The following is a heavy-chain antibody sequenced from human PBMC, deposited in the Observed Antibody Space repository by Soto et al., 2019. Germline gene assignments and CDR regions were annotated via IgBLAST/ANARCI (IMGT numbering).Heavy chain of an antibody. J-gene: IGHJ5*02. CDR3: ARARATDH. V-gene: IGHV1-18*01. CDR2: ITGDTLEA. Sequence: QVQLVQSGAEVRKPGASVTVSCKASGYTFNRYAISWLRQAPGQGPERMGWITGDTLEASLARSFQGRVTLPRTTPASTADIQLRSLRGDATAVYYCARARATDHGGQGTLVTVPS. CDR1: GYTFNRYA.